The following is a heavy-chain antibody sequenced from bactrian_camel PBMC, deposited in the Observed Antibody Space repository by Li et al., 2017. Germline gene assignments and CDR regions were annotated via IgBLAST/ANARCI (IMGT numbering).Heavy chain of an antibody. CDR1: GYTYSRYC. Sequence: HVQLVESGGGLVQPGGSLRLSCVVSGYTYSRYCMAWFRQAPGKEREGVAAVDTDGSTQYADSVKGRFTVSHDNAKNTLYLQMNGLKVEDTAMYYCAADSTGIDCYLGSWGQDYWGQGTQVTVS. J-gene: IGHJ4*01. D-gene: IGHD3*01. V-gene: IGHV3S1*01. CDR2: VDTDGST. CDR3: AADSTGIDCYLGSWGQDY.